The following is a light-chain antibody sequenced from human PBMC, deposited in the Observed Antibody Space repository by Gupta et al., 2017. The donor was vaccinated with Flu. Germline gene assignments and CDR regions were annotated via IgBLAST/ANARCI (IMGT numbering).Light chain of an antibody. V-gene: IGKV1-39*01. CDR2: SAS. Sequence: DIQMNQSPSSLSASVGDRFTITCRASQSISSYVNWYQQTPGKAPKFLIYSASNLQSGVSSRFSGSGSGTDFTLTISSLQPEDFATYYCQQSYTTPLTFGGETKVEIK. J-gene: IGKJ4*01. CDR1: QSISSY. CDR3: QQSYTTPLT.